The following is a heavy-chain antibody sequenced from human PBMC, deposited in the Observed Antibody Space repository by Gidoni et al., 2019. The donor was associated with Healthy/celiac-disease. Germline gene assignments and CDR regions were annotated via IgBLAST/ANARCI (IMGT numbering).Heavy chain of an antibody. Sequence: QVQLVESGGGGVQPGRSLRLSCAASGFTFSRYAMHWVRQAPGKGLEWVAVISYDGSNKYYADSVKGRFTISRDNSKNTLYLQMNSLIAEDTAVYYCARDEGHYDSSGYLDYWGQGTLVTVSS. D-gene: IGHD3-22*01. CDR2: ISYDGSNK. V-gene: IGHV3-30-3*01. CDR1: GFTFSRYA. CDR3: ARDEGHYDSSGYLDY. J-gene: IGHJ4*02.